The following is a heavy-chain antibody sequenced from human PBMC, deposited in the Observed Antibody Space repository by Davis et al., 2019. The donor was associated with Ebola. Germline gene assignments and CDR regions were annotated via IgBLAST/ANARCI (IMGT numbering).Heavy chain of an antibody. CDR1: GGTFSSYA. J-gene: IGHJ6*02. V-gene: IGHV1-69*13. Sequence: SVKVSCKASGGTFSSYAISWVRQAPGQGLEWMGGIIPIFGTANYAQKFQGRVTITADESTSTAYMELSSLRSEDTAVYYCARDGPCSGGSCYRPYYYGMDVWGQGTTVTVSS. CDR2: IIPIFGTA. D-gene: IGHD2-15*01. CDR3: ARDGPCSGGSCYRPYYYGMDV.